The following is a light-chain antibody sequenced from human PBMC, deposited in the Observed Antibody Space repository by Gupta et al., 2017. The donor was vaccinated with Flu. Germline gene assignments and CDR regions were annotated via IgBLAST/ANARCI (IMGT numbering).Light chain of an antibody. Sequence: DIQMTQSPSSLSASVGDRITITCRASQGIINNLAWFQQKPGKGPKSLIYAASSLQSGVPSKVSGSGSVSGTDFTLTISSLQPEDSATYFCQQYNSYPPTFGQGTRLEIK. CDR1: QGIINN. CDR2: AAS. V-gene: IGKV1-16*02. CDR3: QQYNSYPPT. J-gene: IGKJ5*01.